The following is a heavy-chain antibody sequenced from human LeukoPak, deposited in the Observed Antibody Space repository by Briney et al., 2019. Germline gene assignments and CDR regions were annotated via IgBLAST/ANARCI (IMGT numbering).Heavy chain of an antibody. J-gene: IGHJ5*02. D-gene: IGHD1-26*01. CDR3: ASGGYWENWFDP. CDR1: GATFSSYA. V-gene: IGHV1-69*13. CDR2: IIPIFGTA. Sequence: SVKLSCKASGATFSSYAISWVRQAPGPGLEWMGGIIPIFGTANYAQKFQGRVTITADESTSTAYMELSSLRSEDTAVYYCASGGYWENWFDPWGQGTLVTVSS.